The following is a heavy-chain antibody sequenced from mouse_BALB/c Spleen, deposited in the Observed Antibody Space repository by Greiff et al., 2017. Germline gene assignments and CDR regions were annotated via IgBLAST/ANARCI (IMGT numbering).Heavy chain of an antibody. D-gene: IGHD1-1*01. Sequence: VQLVESGPGLVAPSQSLSITCTVSGFSLTSYGVHWVRQPPGKGLEWLGVIWAGGSTNYNSALMSRLSISKDNSKSQVFLKMNSLQTDDTAMYYCARVPYYYGSSYWYFHVWGAGTTVTVSS. CDR2: IWAGGST. CDR1: GFSLTSYG. J-gene: IGHJ1*01. V-gene: IGHV2-9*02. CDR3: ARVPYYYGSSYWYFHV.